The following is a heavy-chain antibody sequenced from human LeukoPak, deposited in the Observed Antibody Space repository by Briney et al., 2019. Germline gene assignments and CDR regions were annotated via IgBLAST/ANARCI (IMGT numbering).Heavy chain of an antibody. Sequence: GGSLRLSCVGSGFSFISVWLNWVRQTPGKGLEWVSTISSSGDSIYYADSVKGRFTISRDNSKNTLFLQMNSLRAGDTAVYYCAKAQIGAAYWGQGTLVTVSS. CDR1: GFSFISVW. D-gene: IGHD2/OR15-2a*01. J-gene: IGHJ4*02. V-gene: IGHV3-23*01. CDR3: AKAQIGAAY. CDR2: ISSSGDSI.